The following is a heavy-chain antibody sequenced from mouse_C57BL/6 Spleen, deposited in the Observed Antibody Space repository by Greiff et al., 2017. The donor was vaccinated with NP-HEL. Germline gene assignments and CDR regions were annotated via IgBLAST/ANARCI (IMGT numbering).Heavy chain of an antibody. V-gene: IGHV5-4*01. D-gene: IGHD2-3*01. J-gene: IGHJ1*03. CDR1: GFTFSSYA. CDR3: ARDSGYYPYWYFDV. CDR2: ISAGGSYT. Sequence: EVQLVESGGGLVKPGGSLKLSCAASGFTFSSYAMSWVRQTPEKRLEWVATISAGGSYTYYPDNVKGRFTISRDNAKNNLYLQMSHLKSEDTAMYYCARDSGYYPYWYFDVWGTGTTVTVSS.